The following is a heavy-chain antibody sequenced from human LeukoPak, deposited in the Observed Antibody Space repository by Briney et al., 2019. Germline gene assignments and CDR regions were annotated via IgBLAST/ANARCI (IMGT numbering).Heavy chain of an antibody. CDR2: ISSSGSTI. Sequence: GGSLRLSCAASGFTFSSYEMNWVRQAPGKGLEWVSYISSSGSTIYYADSVKGRFTISRDNAKNSLYLQMNSLRAEDTAVYYCAGITIFGVVTDKSGYWGQGTLVTVS. CDR3: AGITIFGVVTDKSGY. D-gene: IGHD3-3*01. CDR1: GFTFSSYE. V-gene: IGHV3-48*03. J-gene: IGHJ4*02.